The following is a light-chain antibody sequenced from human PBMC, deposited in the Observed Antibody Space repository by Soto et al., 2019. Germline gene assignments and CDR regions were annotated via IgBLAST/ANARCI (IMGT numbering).Light chain of an antibody. CDR1: SGHSNYA. V-gene: IGLV4-69*01. CDR2: LNSDGSH. J-gene: IGLJ2*01. CDR3: QTWGTGIVV. Sequence: HLVLTQSPSASASLGASVKLTCTLSSGHSNYAIAWHQQQPEKGPRYLIKLNSDGSHSKGDGIPDRFSGSSSGAERYLSISSLQSEDEADYYCQTWGTGIVVFGGGTKLTVL.